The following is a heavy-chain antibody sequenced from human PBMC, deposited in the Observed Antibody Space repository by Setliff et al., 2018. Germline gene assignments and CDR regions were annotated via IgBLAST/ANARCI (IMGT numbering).Heavy chain of an antibody. CDR2: IYPLDSDT. Sequence: PGESLKISCKGSGYSFTNYWIGWVRQMPGKGLEWMGIIYPLDSDTRYSPSFQGQVTISADKSVSTAYLQWSSLKASDTAMYYCARRVVSTAMRYYFDSWGQGTVVTVSS. CDR1: GYSFTNYW. D-gene: IGHD2-2*01. J-gene: IGHJ4*02. V-gene: IGHV5-51*01. CDR3: ARRVVSTAMRYYFDS.